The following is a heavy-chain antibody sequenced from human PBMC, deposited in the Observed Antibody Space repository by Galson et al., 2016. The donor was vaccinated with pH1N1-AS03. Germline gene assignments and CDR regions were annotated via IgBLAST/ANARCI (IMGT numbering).Heavy chain of an antibody. CDR3: ARSPRIIAVTGTFPGHFDP. V-gene: IGHV4-39*07. CDR1: GGSINSSPYY. Sequence: SETLSLTCTVSGGSINSSPYYWGWIRQPPGKGLEWIGTIYYRGSTYYSPSLKSRVTISIDTSKNQFSLRLSSVTAADTAVYYCARSPRIIAVTGTFPGHFDPWGQGTLVTVSS. D-gene: IGHD6-19*01. J-gene: IGHJ5*02. CDR2: IYYRGST.